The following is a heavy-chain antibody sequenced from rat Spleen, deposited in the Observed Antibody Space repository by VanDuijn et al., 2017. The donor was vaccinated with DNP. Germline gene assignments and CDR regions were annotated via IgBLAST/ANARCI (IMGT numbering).Heavy chain of an antibody. CDR1: GFTFSDYY. V-gene: IGHV5-22*01. CDR2: ISYDGGST. J-gene: IGHJ2*01. CDR3: ARHQSYYFDY. Sequence: EVQLVESGGGLVQPGRSLKLSCAASGFTFSDYYMAWVRQAPTKGLEWVAYISYDGGSTYYGDSVKGRFTISRDNAKSTLYLQMNSLRSEDMATYYCARHQSYYFDYWGQGVMVTVSS. D-gene: IGHD3-8*01.